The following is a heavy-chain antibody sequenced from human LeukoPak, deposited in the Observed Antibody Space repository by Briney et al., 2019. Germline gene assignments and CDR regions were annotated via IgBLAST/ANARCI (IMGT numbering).Heavy chain of an antibody. CDR1: GGSISSSSYY. CDR2: IYYSGST. J-gene: IGHJ5*02. Sequence: PSETLSLTCTVSGGSISSSSYYWGWIRQPPGKGLEWIGSIYYSGSTYYNPSLKSRVTISVDTSKNQFSLKLSSVTAADTAVYYCARAGVLVVVAPKWFDPWGQGTLVTVSS. CDR3: ARAGVLVVVAPKWFDP. V-gene: IGHV4-39*07. D-gene: IGHD2-15*01.